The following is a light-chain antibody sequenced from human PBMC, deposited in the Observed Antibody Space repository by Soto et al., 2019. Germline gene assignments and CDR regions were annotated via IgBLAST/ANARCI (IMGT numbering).Light chain of an antibody. V-gene: IGLV1-44*01. Sequence: HSVLPQPPSTSGTPGQRVTVSCSGSSSNIGSNSVNWFQQLPGTAPKLLIYRDDQRPSGVPDRFSGSKSGTSASLAISGLQSEDEADYYCAAWDDSLNGWVFGGGTKLTVL. CDR2: RDD. J-gene: IGLJ3*02. CDR1: SSNIGSNS. CDR3: AAWDDSLNGWV.